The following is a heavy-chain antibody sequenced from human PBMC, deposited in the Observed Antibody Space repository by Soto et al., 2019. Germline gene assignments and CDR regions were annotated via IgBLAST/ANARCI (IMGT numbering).Heavy chain of an antibody. J-gene: IGHJ6*02. CDR2: IYYSGST. V-gene: IGHV4-39*01. CDR1: GGSISSSSYY. Sequence: SETLSLTCTVSGGSISSSSYYWGWIRQPPGKGLEWIGSIYYSGSTYYNPSLKSRVTISVGTSKNQFSLKLSSVTAADTAVYYCARQGKDIAVAGNNYYYYYGMDVWGQGTTVTVSS. CDR3: ARQGKDIAVAGNNYYYYYGMDV. D-gene: IGHD6-19*01.